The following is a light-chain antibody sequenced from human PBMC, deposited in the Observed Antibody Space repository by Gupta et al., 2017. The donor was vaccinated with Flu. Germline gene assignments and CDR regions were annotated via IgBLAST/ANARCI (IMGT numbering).Light chain of an antibody. CDR3: HVCDTNTV. V-gene: IGLV3-9*01. CDR1: KFGNKK. CDR2: NGS. Sequence: CGGAKFGNKKLHWYYKKPGLVPVLVIFNGSFRPSGISDRFSGSNSGNPAALTITSVQVGDECDYYCHVCDTNTVFGGGTKLTVL. J-gene: IGLJ2*01.